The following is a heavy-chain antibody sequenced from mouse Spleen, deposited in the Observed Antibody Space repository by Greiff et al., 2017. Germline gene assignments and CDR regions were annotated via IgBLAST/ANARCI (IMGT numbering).Heavy chain of an antibody. J-gene: IGHJ4*01. Sequence: EVHLVESGGGLVKPGGSLKLSCAASGFTFSSYAMSWVRQTPEKRLEWVATISSGGSYTYYPDSVKGRFTISRDNAKNTLYLQMSSLRSEDTAMYYCARHGRYAMDYWGQGTSVTVSS. CDR2: ISSGGSYT. CDR1: GFTFSSYA. D-gene: IGHD1-1*01. V-gene: IGHV5-9-3*01. CDR3: ARHGRYAMDY.